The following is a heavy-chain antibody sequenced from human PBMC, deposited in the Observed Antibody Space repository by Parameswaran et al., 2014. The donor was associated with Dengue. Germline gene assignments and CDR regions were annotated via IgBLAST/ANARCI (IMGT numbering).Heavy chain of an antibody. CDR2: INPNQWWR. D-gene: IGHD6-13*01. Sequence: WVRQAPGQGLEWMGWINPNQWWRQTMHRSFRAGVTMTRDTSTSTAYMELSRLRSDDTAVYYCARGTNIAAAGTPLYYYYGMDVWGQGTTVTVSS. V-gene: IGHV1-2*04. J-gene: IGHJ6*02. CDR3: ARGTNIAAAGTPLYYYYGMDV.